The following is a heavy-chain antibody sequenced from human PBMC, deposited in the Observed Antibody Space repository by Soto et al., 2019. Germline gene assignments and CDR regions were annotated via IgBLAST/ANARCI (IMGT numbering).Heavy chain of an antibody. Sequence: SETLSLTCTVSGGSISSGGYYWSWIRQHPGKGLEWIGYIYYSGSTYYNPSLKSRVTISVDTSKNQFSLKLSSVTAADTAVYYCARGLKLHYAFDIWGQGTMVTVSS. CDR2: IYYSGST. CDR3: ARGLKLHYAFDI. D-gene: IGHD1-26*01. J-gene: IGHJ3*02. CDR1: GGSISSGGYY. V-gene: IGHV4-31*03.